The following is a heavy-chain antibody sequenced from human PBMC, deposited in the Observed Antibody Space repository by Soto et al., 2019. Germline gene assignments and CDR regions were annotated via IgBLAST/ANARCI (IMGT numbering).Heavy chain of an antibody. D-gene: IGHD3-3*01. V-gene: IGHV3-30-3*01. CDR1: GFTFSSYA. Sequence: QVQLVESGGGVVQPGRSLRLSCAASGFTFSSYAMHWVRQAPGKGLEWVAVISYDGSNKYYADSVKGRFSISRDNSKNTLYLQMNSLRAEDTAVYYCARHKRDLRFLEWSYYFDYWGQGPWSPSPQ. J-gene: IGHJ4*02. CDR3: ARHKRDLRFLEWSYYFDY. CDR2: ISYDGSNK.